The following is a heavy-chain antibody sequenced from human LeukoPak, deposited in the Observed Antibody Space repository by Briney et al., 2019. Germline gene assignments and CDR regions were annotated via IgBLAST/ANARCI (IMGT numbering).Heavy chain of an antibody. J-gene: IGHJ4*02. CDR3: AKPLVGATGGDY. D-gene: IGHD1-26*01. CDR1: GFTFSSYA. Sequence: PGGSLRLSCAASGFTFSSYAMSWVRQAPGKGLEWVSAISGSGGSTYYADSVKGRFTISRDNSKNTLYLQMNSLRAGDTAVYYCAKPLVGATGGDYWGQGTLVTVSS. CDR2: ISGSGGST. V-gene: IGHV3-23*01.